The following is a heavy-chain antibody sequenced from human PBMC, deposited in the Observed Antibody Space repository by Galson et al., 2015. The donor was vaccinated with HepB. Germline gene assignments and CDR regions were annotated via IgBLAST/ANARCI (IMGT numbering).Heavy chain of an antibody. V-gene: IGHV3-15*01. J-gene: IGHJ3*02. Sequence: SLRLSCAASGFTFSNAWMSWVRQAPGKGLEWVGRIKSKTDGGTTDYAAPVKGRFTISRDDSKNTLYLQMNSLKTEDTAVYYCTRLPYQQLAYDAFDIWGQGTMVTVSS. CDR1: GFTFSNAW. D-gene: IGHD6-13*01. CDR3: TRLPYQQLAYDAFDI. CDR2: IKSKTDGGTT.